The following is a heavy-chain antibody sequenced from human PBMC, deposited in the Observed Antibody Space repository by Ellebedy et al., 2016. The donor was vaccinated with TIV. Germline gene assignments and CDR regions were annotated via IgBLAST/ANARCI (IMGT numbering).Heavy chain of an antibody. CDR3: ARPEVDFWSGYLRGRYYYYYGMDV. CDR1: GGTFSSYA. D-gene: IGHD3-3*01. Sequence: ASVKVSCXASGGTFSSYAISWVRQAPGQGLEWMGIINPSGGSTSYAQKFQGRVTMTRDTSTSTAYMELSSLRSEDTAVYYCARPEVDFWSGYLRGRYYYYYGMDVWGQGTTVTVSS. CDR2: INPSGGST. J-gene: IGHJ6*02. V-gene: IGHV1-46*01.